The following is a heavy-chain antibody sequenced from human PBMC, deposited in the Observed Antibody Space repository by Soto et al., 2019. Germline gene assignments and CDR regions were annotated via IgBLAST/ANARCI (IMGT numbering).Heavy chain of an antibody. V-gene: IGHV1-18*01. CDR2: ISAYSGDK. CDR1: GYTFTTYD. CDR3: TRTPRGAGTFDY. Sequence: QVQLVQSGAEVRKPGASVKVSCEASGYTFTTYDISWVRQAPGQGLGWLGWISAYSGDKKYAQKFQGRVTMTTDTSTITAYMELRSLRSDDTAIYYCTRTPRGAGTFDYWGQGTLVTVSS. J-gene: IGHJ4*02. D-gene: IGHD2-15*01.